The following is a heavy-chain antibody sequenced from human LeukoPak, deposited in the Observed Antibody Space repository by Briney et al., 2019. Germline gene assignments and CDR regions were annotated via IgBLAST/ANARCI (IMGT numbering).Heavy chain of an antibody. D-gene: IGHD3-22*01. CDR1: GFTFSSYA. V-gene: IGHV3-30*01. Sequence: GGPPRLSCAASGFTFSSYAMSWLRQAPGNGLEWVAVISYDGSNKYYAGSVKGRFTISRDNSKNTLYLQMNSPRTEDTAVYYCARGRYYDSSGYYDYWGQGTLVTVSS. J-gene: IGHJ4*02. CDR2: ISYDGSNK. CDR3: ARGRYYDSSGYYDY.